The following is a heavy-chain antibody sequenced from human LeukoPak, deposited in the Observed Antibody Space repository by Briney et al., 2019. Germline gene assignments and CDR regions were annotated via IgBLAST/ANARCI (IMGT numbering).Heavy chain of an antibody. CDR2: IIPILGIA. Sequence: ASVKVSCKAPGGTFSCYAISWVRQAPGQGLEWMGRIIPILGIANYAQKFQGRVTITADKSTSTAYMELSSLRSEDTAVYYCARWGGSVGFDIWGQGTMVTVSS. D-gene: IGHD3-10*01. CDR1: GGTFSCYA. J-gene: IGHJ3*02. CDR3: ARWGGSVGFDI. V-gene: IGHV1-69*04.